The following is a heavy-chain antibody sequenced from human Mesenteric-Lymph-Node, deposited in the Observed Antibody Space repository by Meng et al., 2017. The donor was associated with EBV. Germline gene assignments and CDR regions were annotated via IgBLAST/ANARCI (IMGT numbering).Heavy chain of an antibody. J-gene: IGHJ4*02. Sequence: QVHLQQGGGGQFTPSETLSLTCAVYGGSFSGYYWSWIRQAPGQGLEWIGESTHNGIVNYNPSLKSRVAISVDTFKNQFSLRLTSVTAADTAIYYCARIESIWGTYRKYYFDYWGQGTLVTVSS. V-gene: IGHV4-34*01. D-gene: IGHD3-16*02. CDR2: STHNGIV. CDR1: GGSFSGYY. CDR3: ARIESIWGTYRKYYFDY.